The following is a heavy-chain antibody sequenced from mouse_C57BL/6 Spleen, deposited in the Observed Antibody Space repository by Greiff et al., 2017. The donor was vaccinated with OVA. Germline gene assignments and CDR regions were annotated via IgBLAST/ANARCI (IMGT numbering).Heavy chain of an antibody. V-gene: IGHV1-15*01. CDR1: GYTFTDYE. Sequence: QVQLQQSGAELVRPGASVTLSCKASGYTFTDYEMHWVKQTPVHGLEWIGAIDPETGGTAYNQKFKGKAILTADKSSSTAYMELRSLTSEDSAVYYGTRENSYFDYRGQGTTRTVSS. CDR3: TRENSYFDY. CDR2: IDPETGGT. J-gene: IGHJ2*01.